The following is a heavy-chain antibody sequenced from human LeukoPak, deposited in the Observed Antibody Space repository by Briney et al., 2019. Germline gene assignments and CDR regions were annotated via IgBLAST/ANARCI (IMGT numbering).Heavy chain of an antibody. V-gene: IGHV4-31*03. CDR1: GGSISSGGYY. CDR2: IYYSGST. J-gene: IGHJ4*02. Sequence: SETLSLTCTVSGGSISSGGYYWSWIRQHPGKGLEWIGYIYYSGSTYYNPSLKSRVTISGDTSKNQFSLKLSSVTAADTAVYYCAGGSGEPRGYFDYWGQGTLVTVSS. CDR3: AGGSGEPRGYFDY. D-gene: IGHD3-10*01.